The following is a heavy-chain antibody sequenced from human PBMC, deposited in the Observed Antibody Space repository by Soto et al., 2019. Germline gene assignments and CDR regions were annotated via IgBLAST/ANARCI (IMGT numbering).Heavy chain of an antibody. D-gene: IGHD6-19*01. Sequence: QVTLKESGPVLVKPTETLTLTCTVSGFSLSNARMGVSWIRQPPGKALEWLAHIFSNDEKSYSTSLNSKLTNPKEHPKSPGGPNMANKDPGDTGKFYRARNSGGGYVRVDSSGWYYFDYWGQGTLVTVSS. CDR3: ARNSGGGYVRVDSSGWYYFDY. J-gene: IGHJ4*02. V-gene: IGHV2-26*01. CDR1: GFSLSNARMG. CDR2: IFSNDEK.